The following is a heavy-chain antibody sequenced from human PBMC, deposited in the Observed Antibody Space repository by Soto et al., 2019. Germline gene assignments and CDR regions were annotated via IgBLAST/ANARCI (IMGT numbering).Heavy chain of an antibody. V-gene: IGHV3-23*01. CDR1: GFTFSNYA. J-gene: IGHJ4*01. CDR2: ITGSGGGT. CDR3: AKRPLTASGFDY. D-gene: IGHD6-13*01. Sequence: EGQLLESGGGLVHPGGSLRLSCAASGFTFSNYAMTWVRQAPGKGLEWVSVITGSGGGTYFVDSVKGRFTISRVNSKNTVYLLMNILRAEDTAVYYCAKRPLTASGFDYWGHGTLVTVSS.